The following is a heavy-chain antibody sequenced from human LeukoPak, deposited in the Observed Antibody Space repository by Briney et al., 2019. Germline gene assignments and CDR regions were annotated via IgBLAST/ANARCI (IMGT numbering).Heavy chain of an antibody. Sequence: ASVKVSCKASGYTFTGYYMHWVRQAPGQGLEWMGWINPNSGGTNYAQKFQGRVTMTRDTSINMAYMELNRLRSDDTAVYYCVRDLSGINATSRGEDYWGQGTLVTVSS. CDR2: INPNSGGT. CDR3: VRDLSGINATSRGEDY. CDR1: GYTFTGYY. D-gene: IGHD1-20*01. V-gene: IGHV1-2*02. J-gene: IGHJ4*02.